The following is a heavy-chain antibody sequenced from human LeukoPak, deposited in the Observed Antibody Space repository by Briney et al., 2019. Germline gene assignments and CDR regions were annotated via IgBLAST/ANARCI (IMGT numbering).Heavy chain of an antibody. CDR2: ISGSRGST. Sequence: PGGSLRLSCAASGFTFSSYAMSWVRQAPGKGLEWVSAISGSRGSTYYADSVKGRFTISRDNSKNTLYLQMNSLRAEDTAVYYCANVAYYDFWSGYLPYYYYYMDVWGKGTTVTVSS. J-gene: IGHJ6*03. V-gene: IGHV3-23*01. D-gene: IGHD3-3*01. CDR1: GFTFSSYA. CDR3: ANVAYYDFWSGYLPYYYYYMDV.